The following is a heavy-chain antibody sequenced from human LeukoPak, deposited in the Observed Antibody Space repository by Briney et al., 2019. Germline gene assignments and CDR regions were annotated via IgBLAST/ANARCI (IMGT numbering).Heavy chain of an antibody. J-gene: IGHJ6*03. CDR3: ARGGYRSYYYVDV. D-gene: IGHD3-16*02. CDR1: VGSISTYF. CDR2: MYYTGSS. V-gene: IGHV4-59*01. Sequence: SETLSLTCSVSVGSISTYFWTWLRHAPGKGLEWLGYMYYTGSSNYNPSLESRVAISIDTSKNQFSLKLTSVTPAGTAVYYCARGGYRSYYYVDVWGKGTTVIVSS.